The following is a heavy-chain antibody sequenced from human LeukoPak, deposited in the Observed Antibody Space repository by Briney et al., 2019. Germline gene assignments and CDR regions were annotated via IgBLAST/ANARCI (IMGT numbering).Heavy chain of an antibody. CDR2: IYTSGST. V-gene: IGHV4-4*07. Sequence: SETLSLTCTVSGGSISSYYWSWIRQPAGKGLEWIGRIYTSGSTNYNPSLKSRVTMSVDTSKNQFSLKLSSVTAADTAVYYCATEREYSYGSYYMDVWGKGTTVTISS. CDR1: GGSISSYY. J-gene: IGHJ6*03. D-gene: IGHD5-18*01. CDR3: ATEREYSYGSYYMDV.